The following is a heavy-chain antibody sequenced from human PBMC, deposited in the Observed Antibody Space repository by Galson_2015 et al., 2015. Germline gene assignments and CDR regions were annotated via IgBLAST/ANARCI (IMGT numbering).Heavy chain of an antibody. Sequence: LRLSCAASGFTFRSYWMSWVRQAPGKGLEWVANIKQDGSETYYVDSVKGRFTISRDNAKNSLSLQMNSLRAEDTAVYYCATCVGNRWFDPWGQGTLVTVSS. D-gene: IGHD1-26*01. V-gene: IGHV3-7*01. J-gene: IGHJ5*02. CDR3: ATCVGNRWFDP. CDR1: GFTFRSYW. CDR2: IKQDGSET.